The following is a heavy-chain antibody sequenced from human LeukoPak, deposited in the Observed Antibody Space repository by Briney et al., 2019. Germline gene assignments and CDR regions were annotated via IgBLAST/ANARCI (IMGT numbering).Heavy chain of an antibody. CDR2: IYYSGST. V-gene: IGHV4-59*01. CDR3: ARDSSGIAVAGAVTWFDP. Sequence: SETLSLTCTVSGGSISSYYWSWIRQPPGKGLEWIGYIYYSGSTNYNPSLKSRVTISVDTSKNQFSLKLSSVTAADTAVYYCARDSSGIAVAGAVTWFDPWGQGTLVTVSS. J-gene: IGHJ5*02. D-gene: IGHD6-19*01. CDR1: GGSISSYY.